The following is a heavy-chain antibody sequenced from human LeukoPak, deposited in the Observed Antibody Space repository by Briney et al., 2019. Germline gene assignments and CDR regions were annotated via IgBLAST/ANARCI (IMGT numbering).Heavy chain of an antibody. CDR2: IYYSGST. D-gene: IGHD6-6*01. J-gene: IGHJ6*02. Sequence: SETLSLTCTVSGGSISSYYWSWIRQPPGKGLEWIGYIYYSGSTNYNPSLKSRVTISVDTSKNQFSLKLSSVTAADTAVYYCARYIAAPPYYYYGMDVWGHGTKVTVSS. CDR1: GGSISSYY. V-gene: IGHV4-59*01. CDR3: ARYIAAPPYYYYGMDV.